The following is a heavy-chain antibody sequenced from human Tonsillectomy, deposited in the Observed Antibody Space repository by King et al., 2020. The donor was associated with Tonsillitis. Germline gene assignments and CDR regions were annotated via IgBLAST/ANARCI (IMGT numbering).Heavy chain of an antibody. CDR3: AKCPTKFYDSSGYWFGNWYFDL. J-gene: IGHJ2*01. CDR2: ISYDGSNK. D-gene: IGHD3-22*01. CDR1: GFTFSSYG. Sequence: VQLVESGGGVVQPGRSLRLSCAGSGFTFSSYGMHWVRQAPGKGLEWVAVISYDGSNKYYADSVKGRFTISRDNSKNTLYLRMNSLRAEDTAGYYCAKCPTKFYDSSGYWFGNWYFDLWGRGTLVTVSS. V-gene: IGHV3-30*18.